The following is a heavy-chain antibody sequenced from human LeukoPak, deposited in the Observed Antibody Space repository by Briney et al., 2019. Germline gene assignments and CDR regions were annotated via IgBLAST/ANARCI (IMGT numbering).Heavy chain of an antibody. Sequence: SQTLSLTCTVSGGSISSCSYYWTWIGPPAGQGLEWIGRIYTSGSTNYNPSLKSRVTISVDTSKTQYSLKLSSVTAGDTAVYYCARGGAASYCCCYGIDVWGQGTTVTVSS. D-gene: IGHD6-13*01. V-gene: IGHV4-61*02. CDR3: ARGGAASYCCCYGIDV. CDR1: GGSISSCSYY. J-gene: IGHJ6*02. CDR2: IYTSGST.